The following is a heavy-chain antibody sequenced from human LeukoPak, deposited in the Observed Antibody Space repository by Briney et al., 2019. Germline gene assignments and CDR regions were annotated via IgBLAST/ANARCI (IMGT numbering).Heavy chain of an antibody. CDR3: ARSGAEMATILRYNWFDP. J-gene: IGHJ5*02. V-gene: IGHV4-39*07. CDR1: GGSISSSSYY. CDR2: IYHSGST. D-gene: IGHD5-24*01. Sequence: SETLSLTCTVSGGSISSSSYYWGWIRQPPGKGLEWIGSIYHSGSTYYNPSLKSRVTISVDTSKNQFSLKLSSVTAADTAVYYCARSGAEMATILRYNWFDPWGQGTLVTVSS.